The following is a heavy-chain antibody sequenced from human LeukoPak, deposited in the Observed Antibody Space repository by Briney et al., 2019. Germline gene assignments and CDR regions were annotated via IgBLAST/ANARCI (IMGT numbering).Heavy chain of an antibody. CDR3: ARGYGPYYYMDV. Sequence: GGSLRLSCAASGFTFSSYSMNWVRQAPGKGLEWVSSISSSSSYIYYADSVKGRFTISRDNAKNSLYLQMNSLRAEDTALYHCARGYGPYYYMDVWGKGTTVTISS. D-gene: IGHD6-13*01. CDR1: GFTFSSYS. CDR2: ISSSSSYI. V-gene: IGHV3-21*04. J-gene: IGHJ6*03.